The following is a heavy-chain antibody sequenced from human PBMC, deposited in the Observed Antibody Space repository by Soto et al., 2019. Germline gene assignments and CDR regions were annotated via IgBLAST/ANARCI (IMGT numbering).Heavy chain of an antibody. CDR2: ISATSTYI. D-gene: IGHD3-9*01. CDR1: TFNFTSYS. CDR3: SRVNSATGSMHFDH. Sequence: EVQLVESGGGLVKPGGSLRLTCAGSTFNFTSYSLNWVRQAPGKGLEWVSSISATSTYIFYADSVKGRFTISRDNAKNSVSLQMNSPRAEDTALYYCSRVNSATGSMHFDHWGQGTLVTVSS. V-gene: IGHV3-21*01. J-gene: IGHJ4*02.